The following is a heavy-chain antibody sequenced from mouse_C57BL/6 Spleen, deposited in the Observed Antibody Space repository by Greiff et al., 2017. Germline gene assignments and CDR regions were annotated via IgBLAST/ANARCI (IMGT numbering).Heavy chain of an antibody. D-gene: IGHD2-1*01. J-gene: IGHJ4*01. V-gene: IGHV1-64*01. CDR2: IHPNSGST. Sequence: QVQLKQPGAELVKPGASVKLSCKASGYTFTSYWMHWVKQRPGQGLEWIGMIHPNSGSTNYNEKFKSKATLTVDKSSSTAYMQLSSLTSEDSAVYYCATYGNYVYYYAMDYWGQGTSVTVSS. CDR3: ATYGNYVYYYAMDY. CDR1: GYTFTSYW.